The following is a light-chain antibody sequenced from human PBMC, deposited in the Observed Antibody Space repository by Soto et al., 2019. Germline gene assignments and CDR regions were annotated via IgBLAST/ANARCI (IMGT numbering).Light chain of an antibody. CDR3: QSYDSSLSGPLMV. CDR1: SSNIGAGYD. J-gene: IGLJ1*01. CDR2: GNS. V-gene: IGLV1-40*01. Sequence: QSVLTQPPSVSGAPGQRVTISCTGSSSNIGAGYDVHWYQQLPGTAPKLLIYGNSNRPSGVPDRFSGSKSGTSASLAITGLQAEDEADYYCQSYDSSLSGPLMVFGTGTQLTVL.